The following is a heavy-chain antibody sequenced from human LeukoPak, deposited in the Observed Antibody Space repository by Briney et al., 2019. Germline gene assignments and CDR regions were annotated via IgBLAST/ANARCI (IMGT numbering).Heavy chain of an antibody. CDR3: AIDYVRFLPFTFDI. J-gene: IGHJ3*02. Sequence: GGSLRLFCAASGFTFSNYWMSWVRQAPGKGLEWVANIKQDGSEKYFVDSVKGRFTISRDNAKNSLYLQMNSLRAEDTAVYYCAIDYVRFLPFTFDIWGQGTMVTVSS. CDR2: IKQDGSEK. V-gene: IGHV3-7*01. D-gene: IGHD3-3*01. CDR1: GFTFSNYW.